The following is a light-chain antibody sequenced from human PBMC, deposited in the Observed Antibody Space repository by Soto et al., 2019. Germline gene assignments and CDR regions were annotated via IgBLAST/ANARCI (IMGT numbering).Light chain of an antibody. Sequence: ELVLTHSPATLSASPGERATLCCSASRSVRRXLAWCEQKPGQAPSLLMCGSSTRATGIPARFIGSGSGKEFTLTISSLQSEDFALYYCQQYNNWPAITFGQGTRLEIK. J-gene: IGKJ5*01. CDR3: QQYNNWPAIT. CDR2: GSS. V-gene: IGKV3D-15*01. CDR1: RSVRRX.